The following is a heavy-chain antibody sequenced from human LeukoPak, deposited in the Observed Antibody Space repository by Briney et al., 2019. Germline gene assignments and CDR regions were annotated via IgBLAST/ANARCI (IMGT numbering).Heavy chain of an antibody. D-gene: IGHD1-26*01. CDR3: ARGLSGE. CDR1: GGSISSYY. CDR2: IYYSGST. J-gene: IGHJ4*02. Sequence: PSETLSLTCTVSGGSISSYYLSWIRQPPGKGLEWIGYIYYSGSTNYNPSLKSRVTISVDTSKNQFSLKLSSVTAADTAVYYCARGLSGEWGQGTLVTVSS. V-gene: IGHV4-59*01.